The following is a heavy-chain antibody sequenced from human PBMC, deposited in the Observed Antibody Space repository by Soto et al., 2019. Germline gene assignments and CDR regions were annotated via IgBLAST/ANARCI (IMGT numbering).Heavy chain of an antibody. J-gene: IGHJ4*02. CDR2: IYYSGTT. CDR3: ARSKMATTGPYFDF. Sequence: SETLSLTCNVSGGSISSGDYYWSWIRQHPGKGLEWIGYIYYSGTTYYNPSLKSRLIISVDTSKNQFSLRLSSVTAADTAVYYCARSKMATTGPYFDFWGQGTLVTAPQ. V-gene: IGHV4-31*03. CDR1: GGSISSGDYY. D-gene: IGHD5-12*01.